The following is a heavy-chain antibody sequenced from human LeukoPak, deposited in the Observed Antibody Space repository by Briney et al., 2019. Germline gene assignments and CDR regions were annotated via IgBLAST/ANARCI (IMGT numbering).Heavy chain of an antibody. J-gene: IGHJ3*02. CDR2: IYTSGST. V-gene: IGHV4-4*09. CDR1: GGSISSYY. CDR3: ARLRAQYSSSFWAFDI. D-gene: IGHD6-6*01. Sequence: SETLSLTCTVSGGSISSYYWSWIRQPPGKGLEWIGYIYTSGSTNYNPSLKSRVTISVDTSKNQFSLKLGSLTAADTAVYYCARLRAQYSSSFWAFDIWGQGTMVTVSA.